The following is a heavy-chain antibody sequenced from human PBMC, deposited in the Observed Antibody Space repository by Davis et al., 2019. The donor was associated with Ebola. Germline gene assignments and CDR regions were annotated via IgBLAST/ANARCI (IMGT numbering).Heavy chain of an antibody. CDR3: AKQRDSSAFDY. V-gene: IGHV3-23*01. CDR1: GFTFSSYS. Sequence: GGSLRLSCAASGFTFSSYSMSWVRQAPGKGLEWVSDVSGSGGFTYYADSVKGRFTISRDNSKDTLYLQMNSLRPDDTAVYYCAKQRDSSAFDYWGQGTLVPVSS. CDR2: VSGSGGFT. D-gene: IGHD6-19*01. J-gene: IGHJ4*02.